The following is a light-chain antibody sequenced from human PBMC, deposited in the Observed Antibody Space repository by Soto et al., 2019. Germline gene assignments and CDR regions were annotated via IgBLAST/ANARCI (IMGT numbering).Light chain of an antibody. CDR3: LQDYTYPWT. J-gene: IGKJ1*01. CDR2: AAS. Sequence: IQMTQSPSSLSASVGDRVTITSRASQGIANVLGWYQQKPGKAPKLLINAASSLQSGVPSRFSGSGSGTDFTLTINSLQPEDFATYYCLQDYTYPWTFGQGTKV. CDR1: QGIANV. V-gene: IGKV1-6*01.